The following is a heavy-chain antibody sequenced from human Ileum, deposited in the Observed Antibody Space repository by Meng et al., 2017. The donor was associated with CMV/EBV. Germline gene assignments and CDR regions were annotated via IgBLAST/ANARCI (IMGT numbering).Heavy chain of an antibody. J-gene: IGHJ6*02. D-gene: IGHD5-12*01. CDR3: ARLGSAYDPSGQYGVDV. Sequence: SETLSLTCTVTGDSILYYYWTWIRQTPGKGREFLGFVYYTGFTKYHPSLESRVTISVDTPKSQFSLTLSSVTAADTAVYYCARLGSAYDPSGQYGVDVWGQGTMVTVSS. V-gene: IGHV4-59*01. CDR2: VYYTGFT. CDR1: GDSILYYY.